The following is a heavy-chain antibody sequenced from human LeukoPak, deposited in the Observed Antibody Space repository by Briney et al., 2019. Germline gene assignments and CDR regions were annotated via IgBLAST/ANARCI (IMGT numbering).Heavy chain of an antibody. CDR1: GFTFSHHG. D-gene: IGHD1-26*01. J-gene: IGHJ3*02. Sequence: PGGSLRLSCAASGFTFSHHGMNWVRQAPGKGLEWVSGVGPSGARTYYADSVKGRFTVSRDNSKNTLYLQMNSLRAEDTAVYYCAREVVGATSAAFDIWGQGTMVTVSS. V-gene: IGHV3-23*01. CDR3: AREVVGATSAAFDI. CDR2: VGPSGART.